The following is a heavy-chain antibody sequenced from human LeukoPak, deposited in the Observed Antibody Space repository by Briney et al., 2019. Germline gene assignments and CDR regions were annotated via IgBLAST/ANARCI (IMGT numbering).Heavy chain of an antibody. J-gene: IGHJ5*02. V-gene: IGHV1-46*01. Sequence: ASVKVSCKASGYTFTSYYMHWVRQAPGQGLEWMGIINPSGGSTSYAQKFQGRVTVTRDTSTSTVYMELSSLRSEDTAVYYCARQAKPYYYGSGSYHNWFDPWGQGTLVTVSS. D-gene: IGHD3-10*01. CDR1: GYTFTSYY. CDR2: INPSGGST. CDR3: ARQAKPYYYGSGSYHNWFDP.